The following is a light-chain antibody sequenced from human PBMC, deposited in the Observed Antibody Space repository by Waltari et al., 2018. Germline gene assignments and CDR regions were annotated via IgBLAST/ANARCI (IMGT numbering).Light chain of an antibody. J-gene: IGLJ1*01. CDR2: EVT. V-gene: IGLV2-8*01. CDR1: SSDVGGYNY. CDR3: SSYGGSNNFYV. Sequence: QSALTQPPSASGSPGQSVPIPCAGTSSDVGGYNYVSWYQHPPGKAPKLICYEVTKRPSGVPDRFSGSKSGNTASLTVSGLQAEDESDYYCSSYGGSNNFYVFGTGTKVSVL.